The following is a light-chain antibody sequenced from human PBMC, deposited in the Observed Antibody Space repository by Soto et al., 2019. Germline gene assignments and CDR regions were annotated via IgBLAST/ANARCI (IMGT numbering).Light chain of an antibody. Sequence: SYELTQPPSVSVAPGKTARITCGGNKIGSKRVHWYQQKPGQAPVMVIYSDGGRPSGIPGRFFGSNSGNTATLTINRVEAGDEADYHCQVWDSSSDHVVFGGGTQLTVL. CDR3: QVWDSSSDHVV. V-gene: IGLV3-21*04. CDR2: SDG. CDR1: KIGSKR. J-gene: IGLJ2*01.